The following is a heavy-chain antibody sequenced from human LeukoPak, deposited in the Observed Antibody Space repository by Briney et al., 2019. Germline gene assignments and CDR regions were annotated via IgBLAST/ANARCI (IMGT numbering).Heavy chain of an antibody. D-gene: IGHD6-19*01. J-gene: IGHJ4*02. CDR3: ASGGMYSSGLYYFDY. V-gene: IGHV1-69*05. Sequence: GASVKVSCKASGYTFTGYYMHWVRQAPGQGLEWMGRIIPIFGTANYAQKFQGRVTITTDESTSTAYMELSSLRSEDTAVYYCASGGMYSSGLYYFDYWGQGTLVTVSS. CDR1: GYTFTGYY. CDR2: IIPIFGTA.